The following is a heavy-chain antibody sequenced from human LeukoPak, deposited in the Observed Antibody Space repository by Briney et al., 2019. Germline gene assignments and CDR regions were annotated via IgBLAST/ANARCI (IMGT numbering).Heavy chain of an antibody. CDR2: IYYCGST. Sequence: PSEPLSLTCTVSGRSFSSYYWKWIRQPAGKGRAWIGYIYYCGSTHYNPSLKSRVSLSVNTPKKHFFLPLNSVTASCTAVYLFLREISGEFDYWGQGTLVTVSS. CDR3: LREISGEFDY. D-gene: IGHD7-27*01. V-gene: IGHV4-59*12. J-gene: IGHJ4*02. CDR1: GRSFSSYY.